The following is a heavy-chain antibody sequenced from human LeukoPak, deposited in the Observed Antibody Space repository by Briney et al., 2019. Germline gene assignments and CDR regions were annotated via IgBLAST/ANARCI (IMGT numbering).Heavy chain of an antibody. D-gene: IGHD6-19*01. CDR3: AREAGSGWYDY. CDR2: IKQDGSEK. Sequence: GGSLRLSCAASGLTFNSYWMGWVRQAPGKRLEWVGNIKQDGSEKYFVDSVKGRFTISSDNAKNSLYLEMNSLRVEDTAVYYCAREAGSGWYDYWGQGTLVTVSS. V-gene: IGHV3-7*01. J-gene: IGHJ4*02. CDR1: GLTFNSYW.